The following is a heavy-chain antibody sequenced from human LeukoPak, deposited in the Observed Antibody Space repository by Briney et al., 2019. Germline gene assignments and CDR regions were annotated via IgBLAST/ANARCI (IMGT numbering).Heavy chain of an antibody. J-gene: IGHJ4*02. CDR1: GFTFSSYS. D-gene: IGHD3-22*01. Sequence: GGSLRLSCAASGFTFSSYSMNWVRQAPGKGLEWVSSISSSSSYIYYADSVKGRFTISRDNAKNSLYLQVNSLRAEDTAVYYCASTQRLLNYYDSSGYLYWGQGTLVTVSS. CDR2: ISSSSSYI. V-gene: IGHV3-21*01. CDR3: ASTQRLLNYYDSSGYLY.